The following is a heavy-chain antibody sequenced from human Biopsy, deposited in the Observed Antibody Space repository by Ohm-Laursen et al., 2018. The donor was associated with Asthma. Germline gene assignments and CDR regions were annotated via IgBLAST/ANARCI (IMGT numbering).Heavy chain of an antibody. J-gene: IGHJ4*02. CDR2: ILFDGRKI. D-gene: IGHD6-13*01. CDR1: GFNFHNYG. Sequence: SLRLSCSASGFNFHNYGMNWVRRAPGKGLEWVAQILFDGRKINYPDSVKGRFTISRDNSKNMVYLQMKCLRPEDTAVYYCAKDRVAGRSYYFDYWGQGSLVSVSS. CDR3: AKDRVAGRSYYFDY. V-gene: IGHV3-30*18.